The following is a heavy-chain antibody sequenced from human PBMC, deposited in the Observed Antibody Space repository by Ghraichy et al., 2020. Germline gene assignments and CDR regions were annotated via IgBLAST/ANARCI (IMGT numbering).Heavy chain of an antibody. D-gene: IGHD3-9*01. CDR1: GFTFSNYA. CDR3: ARPDPRLGTTGWAYYMDV. Sequence: GGSLRLSCAASGFTFSNYAMTWVRQAPWKGLEWVTSIRNNGGTHYADSVKGRFTISRDNSKNTVHLQMSSLRAEDTAVYYCARPDPRLGTTGWAYYMDVWGQGTTVTVSS. V-gene: IGHV3-23*01. J-gene: IGHJ6*02. CDR2: IRNNGGT.